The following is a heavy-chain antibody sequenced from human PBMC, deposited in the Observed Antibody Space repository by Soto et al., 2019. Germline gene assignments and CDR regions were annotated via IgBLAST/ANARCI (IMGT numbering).Heavy chain of an antibody. J-gene: IGHJ6*02. CDR3: ARGATVTREYFYGMDV. D-gene: IGHD4-4*01. Sequence: VASVKVSCKTSGGSFSNYAISWVRQAPGQGLEWMGAIIPMFGTANYAQMFQGRVTITADESTNTAYMEVSSLRSEDSAVYYCARGATVTREYFYGMDVWGQGTTVTVSS. CDR2: IIPMFGTA. CDR1: GGSFSNYA. V-gene: IGHV1-69*13.